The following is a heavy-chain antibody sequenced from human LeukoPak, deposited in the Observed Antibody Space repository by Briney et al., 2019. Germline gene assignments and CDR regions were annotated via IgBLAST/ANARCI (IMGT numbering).Heavy chain of an antibody. Sequence: GGSLRLSCAASGFTFSNYGMRWVRQAPGKGLEWMTTIWYDGSNKYYADSVKGRFTISRDNSKNTLYLQMNSLRAEDTAVYYCAREGQWAVAGSFDYWGQGTLVTVSS. CDR2: IWYDGSNK. CDR1: GFTFSNYG. J-gene: IGHJ4*02. CDR3: AREGQWAVAGSFDY. D-gene: IGHD6-19*01. V-gene: IGHV3-33*01.